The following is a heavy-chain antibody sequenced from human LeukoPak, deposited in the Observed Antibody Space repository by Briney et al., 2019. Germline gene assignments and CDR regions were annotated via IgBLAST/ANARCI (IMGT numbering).Heavy chain of an antibody. CDR2: ISYDGSTK. Sequence: GGSLRLSCAASGFTFSSHGMHWVRQAPGKGLEWVAVISYDGSTKHYPDSVKGRFTISRDNSKNTLYLQMNSLRAEDTAVYYCAKDRYCSGGSCYYDAFDIWGQGTMVTVSS. CDR1: GFTFSSHG. CDR3: AKDRYCSGGSCYYDAFDI. V-gene: IGHV3-30*18. J-gene: IGHJ3*02. D-gene: IGHD2-15*01.